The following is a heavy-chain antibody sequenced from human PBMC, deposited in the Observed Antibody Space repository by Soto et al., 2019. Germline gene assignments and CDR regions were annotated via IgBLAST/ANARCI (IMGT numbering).Heavy chain of an antibody. V-gene: IGHV3-33*01. J-gene: IGHJ6*02. CDR3: VRESLSGVFVPAHGMDV. D-gene: IGHD2-2*01. Sequence: QVQLVESGGGVVQPGRSLRLSCAASGFTFSSYGMHWVRQAPGKGLEWVAVIWYDGSNKYYADSVKGRFTISRDNSKNTLYLQMNSLRAEDTAVYYCVRESLSGVFVPAHGMDVWGQGTTVTVSS. CDR1: GFTFSSYG. CDR2: IWYDGSNK.